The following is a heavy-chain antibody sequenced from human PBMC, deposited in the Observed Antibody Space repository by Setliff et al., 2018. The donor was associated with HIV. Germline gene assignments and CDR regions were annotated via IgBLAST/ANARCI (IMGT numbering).Heavy chain of an antibody. CDR2: ITPTDDIT. J-gene: IGHJ4*02. CDR1: GFTLISYH. Sequence: GASVKVSCKASGFTLISYHMHWVRQAPGRGLEWMTMITPTDDITTYAQNFQGRVTMTRDTSTSTVYMELSSLRSEDAAVYYCVRSSHRSIDSLTAHYGYWGQGTLVTVSS. CDR3: VRSSHRSIDSLTAHYGY. D-gene: IGHD3-9*01. V-gene: IGHV1-46*01.